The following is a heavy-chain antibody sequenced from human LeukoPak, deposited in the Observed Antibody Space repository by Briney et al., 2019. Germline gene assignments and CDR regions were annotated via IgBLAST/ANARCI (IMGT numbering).Heavy chain of an antibody. Sequence: GGSLTLSCAASGSTFSRYWMHWDRHAPGKGLVWVSRITSDGSSTTHADSVKGRFTISRDNAKNTLYLQMNSLRAEDTALYYCARDQDRFDPWGQETLVTVSS. CDR1: GSTFSRYW. J-gene: IGHJ5*02. V-gene: IGHV3-74*01. CDR3: ARDQDRFDP. CDR2: ITSDGSST.